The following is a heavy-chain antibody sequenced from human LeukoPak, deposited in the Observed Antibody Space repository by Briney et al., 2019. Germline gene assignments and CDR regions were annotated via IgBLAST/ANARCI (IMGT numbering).Heavy chain of an antibody. V-gene: IGHV3-48*03. CDR1: GFTFSSYE. Sequence: GGSLRLSCAASGFTFSSYEMNWVRQAPGKGLEWVSYISSSGSTKYYADSVKGRITISRDNAKKSMYLQMNSLKAEDTAVYYCARAFGSGSYSFWGQGTLVSVSS. CDR3: ARAFGSGSYSF. D-gene: IGHD3-10*01. J-gene: IGHJ4*02. CDR2: ISSSGSTK.